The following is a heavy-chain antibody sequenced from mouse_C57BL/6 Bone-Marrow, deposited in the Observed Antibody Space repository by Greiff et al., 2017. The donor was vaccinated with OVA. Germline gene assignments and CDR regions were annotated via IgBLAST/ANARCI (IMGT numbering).Heavy chain of an antibody. V-gene: IGHV1-85*01. D-gene: IGHD2-3*01. CDR2: LYPRDGST. CDR1: GYTFTSYD. CDR3: ARVALIYDGYYWFAY. J-gene: IGHJ3*01. Sequence: VKLMESGPELVKPGASVKLSCKASGYTFTSYDINWVKQRPGQGLEWIGWLYPRDGSTKYNEKLKGKATLTVDTSSSTAYMEPHSLTSDDSAVYFCARVALIYDGYYWFAYWGQGTLVTVSA.